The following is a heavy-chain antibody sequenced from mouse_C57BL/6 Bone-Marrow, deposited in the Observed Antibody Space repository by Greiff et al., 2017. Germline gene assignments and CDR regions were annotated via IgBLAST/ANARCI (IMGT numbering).Heavy chain of an antibody. CDR1: GFNIKDDY. V-gene: IGHV14-4*01. D-gene: IGHD4-1*01. Sequence: EVQLQQSGAELVRPGASVKLSCTASGFNIKDDYMHWVKQRPEQGLEWIGWIDPENGDTEYAPKFQGKATITADTSSNTAYLQLSSLTSEDSAVYYCTNPYWDLYWGQGTAVTVSS. J-gene: IGHJ4*01. CDR2: IDPENGDT. CDR3: TNPYWDLY.